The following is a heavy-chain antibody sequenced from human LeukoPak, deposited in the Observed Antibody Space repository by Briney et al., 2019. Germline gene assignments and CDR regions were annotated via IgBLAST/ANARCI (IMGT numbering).Heavy chain of an antibody. CDR1: GFTFSSYW. D-gene: IGHD3-10*01. CDR2: ISHDGSST. J-gene: IGHJ3*02. CDR3: ARVIEFGDLYAFDM. V-gene: IGHV3-74*01. Sequence: GGSLRLSCAASGFTFSSYWMHWVRQDPGKGPVWVSRISHDGSSTSYADSVKGRFTISRDNAKNTLYPQMNSLRAEDTAVYYCARVIEFGDLYAFDMWGLGTMVTVSS.